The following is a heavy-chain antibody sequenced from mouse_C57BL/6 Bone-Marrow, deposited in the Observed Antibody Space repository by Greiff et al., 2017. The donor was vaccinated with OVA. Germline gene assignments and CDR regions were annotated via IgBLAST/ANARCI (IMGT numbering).Heavy chain of an antibody. D-gene: IGHD4-1*01. Sequence: VKLVESGAELVKPGASVKISCKASGYAFSSYWMNWVKQRPGKGLEWIGQIYPGDGDTNYNGKFKGKATLTADKSSSTAYMQLSSLTSEDSAVYFCARELGHYFDYWGQGTTLTVSS. V-gene: IGHV1-80*01. CDR2: IYPGDGDT. CDR1: GYAFSSYW. CDR3: ARELGHYFDY. J-gene: IGHJ2*01.